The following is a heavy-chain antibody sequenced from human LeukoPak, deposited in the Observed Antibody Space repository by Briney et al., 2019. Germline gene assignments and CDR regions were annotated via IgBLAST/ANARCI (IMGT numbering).Heavy chain of an antibody. J-gene: IGHJ6*03. Sequence: SGPALVKPTQTLTLTCSFSGFSLTTSGMCVSWVRQPPGKALEWLARIDWDEDKFYRTSLKTRLTISKDTSKNQVVLIMTNMDPVDTATYYCARTRRIIMARGKYYYMDVWGKGTTVTVSS. CDR3: ARTRRIIMARGKYYYMDV. CDR1: GFSLTTSGMC. CDR2: IDWDEDK. V-gene: IGHV2-70*17. D-gene: IGHD3-10*01.